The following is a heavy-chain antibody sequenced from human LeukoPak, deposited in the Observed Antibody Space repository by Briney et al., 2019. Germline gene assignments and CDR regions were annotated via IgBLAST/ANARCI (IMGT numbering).Heavy chain of an antibody. J-gene: IGHJ1*01. CDR3: ARSLRGYYCSSAD. CDR2: IGSTGDTK. Sequence: PGGSLNPSCAASGFTFSSYETNWVRQAPGKGLEWVSYIGSTGDTKYYADSVKGRFTISRDNAKNSVYLQMNSLRAEDTAVYYCARSLRGYYCSSADWGPGTLVTVSS. CDR1: GFTFSSYE. D-gene: IGHD2-2*01. V-gene: IGHV3-48*03.